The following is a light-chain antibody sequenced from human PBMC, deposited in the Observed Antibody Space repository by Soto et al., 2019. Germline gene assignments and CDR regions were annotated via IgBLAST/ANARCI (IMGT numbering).Light chain of an antibody. CDR3: CSLTTSHTYV. V-gene: IGLV2-14*01. CDR2: EVN. CDR1: SSDIGGYNY. J-gene: IGLJ1*01. Sequence: QSALTQPASVSGSPGQSITVSCTGTSSDIGGYNYVSWYQHHPGKAPQLIIYEVNLRPSGVSDRFSASKSGDTASLTISGLQAGDEADYYCCSLTTSHTYVFGSGTKLTVL.